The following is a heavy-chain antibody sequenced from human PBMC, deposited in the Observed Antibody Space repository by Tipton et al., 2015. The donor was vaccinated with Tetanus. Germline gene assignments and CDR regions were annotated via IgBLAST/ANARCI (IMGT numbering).Heavy chain of an antibody. CDR1: GGTYTSYS. J-gene: IGHJ5*02. D-gene: IGHD3-16*01. CDR2: IIPVLRTT. Sequence: QLVQSGAEVKKPGSSVNVSCELSGGTYTSYSFTWVRQAPGQGLEWVGVIIPVLRTTYYAQNFQGRVTITADESATTTYMELRSLTSDDTAVYYCARDLVWLGLEFDPWGQGTLVTVSS. V-gene: IGHV1-69*01. CDR3: ARDLVWLGLEFDP.